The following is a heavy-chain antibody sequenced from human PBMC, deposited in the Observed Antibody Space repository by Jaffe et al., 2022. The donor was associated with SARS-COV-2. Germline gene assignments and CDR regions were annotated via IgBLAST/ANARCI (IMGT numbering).Heavy chain of an antibody. CDR1: GFTFSSYA. CDR2: ISYDGSNK. CDR3: ARGTYYYDSSGYPPLTYYYYGMDV. Sequence: QVQLVESGGGVVQPGRSLRLSCAASGFTFSSYAMHWVRQAPGKGLEWVAVISYDGSNKYYADSVKGRFTISRDNSKNTLYLQMNSLRAEDTAVYYCARGTYYYDSSGYPPLTYYYYGMDVWGQGTTVTVSS. D-gene: IGHD3-22*01. J-gene: IGHJ6*02. V-gene: IGHV3-30-3*01.